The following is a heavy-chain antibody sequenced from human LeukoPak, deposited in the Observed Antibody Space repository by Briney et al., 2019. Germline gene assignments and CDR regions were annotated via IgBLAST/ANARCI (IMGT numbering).Heavy chain of an antibody. CDR2: ISWNSGSI. J-gene: IGHJ6*03. D-gene: IGHD4-17*01. V-gene: IGHV3-9*01. CDR1: GFTFDDYA. CDR3: ARSYGDYGYYYMDV. Sequence: GGSLRLSCAASGFTFDDYAMHWVRQAPGKGLEWVSGISWNSGSIGYADSVKGRFTISRDNAKNSLYLQMNSLRAEDTAVYYCARSYGDYGYYYMDVWGKGTTVTVSS.